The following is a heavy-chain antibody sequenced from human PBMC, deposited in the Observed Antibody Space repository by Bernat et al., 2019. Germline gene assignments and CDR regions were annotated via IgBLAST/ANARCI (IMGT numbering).Heavy chain of an antibody. V-gene: IGHV3-21*01. J-gene: IGHJ6*03. CDR1: GFTFSSYS. CDR2: ISSSSSYI. Sequence: EVQLVESGGGLVKPGGSLRLSCAASGFTFSSYSMNWVRQAQGTGLEWVSSISSSSSYIYYADSVKGRFTISRDNAKNSLYLQMNSLRAEDTAVYYCAREASNIAAAGIPYYMDVWGKGTTVTVSS. CDR3: AREASNIAAAGIPYYMDV. D-gene: IGHD6-13*01.